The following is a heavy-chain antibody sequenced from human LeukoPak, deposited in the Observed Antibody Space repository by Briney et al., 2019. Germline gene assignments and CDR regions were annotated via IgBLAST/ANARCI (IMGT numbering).Heavy chain of an antibody. V-gene: IGHV4-61*02. CDR1: GGSISSGSYY. CDR3: ARGGYYYLDV. Sequence: SETLSLTCTVSGGSISSGSYYWSWIRQPAGKGLEWIGRIYSSGSTNYNPSLWSRVTISIDTSRNQVFLNLNSVTAADTAVYYCARGGYYYLDVWGKGTTVTVSS. CDR2: IYSSGST. J-gene: IGHJ6*03.